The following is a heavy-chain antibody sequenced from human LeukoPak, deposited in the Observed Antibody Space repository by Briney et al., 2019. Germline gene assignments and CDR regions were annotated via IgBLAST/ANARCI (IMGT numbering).Heavy chain of an antibody. Sequence: GRSLRLSCAASGFTFSSYGMHWVRQAPGKGLEWVAVISDDGSNKYYADSVKGRFTISRDNPRNTLYLQMNILRTEDTAVYYCAKEGTPQVSTWYDLWGQGTQVIVSS. CDR1: GFTFSSYG. D-gene: IGHD3-10*01. J-gene: IGHJ5*02. CDR2: ISDDGSNK. V-gene: IGHV3-30*18. CDR3: AKEGTPQVSTWYDL.